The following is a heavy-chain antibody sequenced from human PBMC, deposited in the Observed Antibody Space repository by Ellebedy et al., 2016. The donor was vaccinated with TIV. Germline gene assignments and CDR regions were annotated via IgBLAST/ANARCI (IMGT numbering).Heavy chain of an antibody. J-gene: IGHJ4*02. CDR3: VKDWGRFINDFEN. CDR1: GITFGDYA. Sequence: SLKISCAVSGITFGDYAMHWVRQGPGKGLEWVAGISWDGGNKSYAGSVRGRFTISRDNAKNSLYLQMSSLRSDDTAVYYCVKDWGRFINDFENWGQGTLVTVSS. CDR2: ISWDGGNK. V-gene: IGHV3-9*01. D-gene: IGHD3-10*01.